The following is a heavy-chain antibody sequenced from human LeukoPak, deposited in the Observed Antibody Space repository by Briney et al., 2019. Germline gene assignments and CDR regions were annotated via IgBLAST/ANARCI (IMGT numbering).Heavy chain of an antibody. V-gene: IGHV3-74*01. CDR1: GFTFRKYW. CDR2: INPDDGST. D-gene: IGHD4/OR15-4a*01. Sequence: PGGSLRLSCAASGFTFRKYWLHWVRQAPGKGLVWVSRINPDDGSTSYADSVKGRFTISRDNAKSTLYLQMNSLRAEDTAVYYCLTIVETTIDAFDIWGQGTKVTVSS. CDR3: LTIVETTIDAFDI. J-gene: IGHJ3*02.